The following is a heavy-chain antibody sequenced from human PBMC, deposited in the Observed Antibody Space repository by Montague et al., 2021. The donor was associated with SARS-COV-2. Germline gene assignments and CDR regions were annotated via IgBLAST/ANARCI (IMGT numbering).Heavy chain of an antibody. CDR1: GFTFSTFC. V-gene: IGHV3-33*08. Sequence: SLRLSCAASGFTFSTFCMHWVRQAPGKGLEWVARIWYDGSNKYYADSLKGRFTISRDDSKSTLYLQMNSLRAEDTAVYYCAREGLWGEVHAFDIWGQGTMVTVSS. CDR3: AREGLWGEVHAFDI. D-gene: IGHD2-21*01. J-gene: IGHJ3*02. CDR2: IWYDGSNK.